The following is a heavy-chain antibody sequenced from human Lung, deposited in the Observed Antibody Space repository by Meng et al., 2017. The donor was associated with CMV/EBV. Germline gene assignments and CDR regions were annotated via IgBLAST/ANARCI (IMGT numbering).Heavy chain of an antibody. CDR3: AKDGKSGGYFDY. J-gene: IGHJ4*02. CDR1: GLSTYG. Sequence: QVRLVGSGGGVVQPGGSLRLSCGASGLSTYGMHWVRQVPGKGLEWVAFIWFDGSSKYYADSVKGRFSISRDNSKNTLYLQMNSLRPEDTGVYYCAKDGKSGGYFDYWGQGTLVTVSS. CDR2: IWFDGSSK. V-gene: IGHV3-30*02. D-gene: IGHD1-1*01.